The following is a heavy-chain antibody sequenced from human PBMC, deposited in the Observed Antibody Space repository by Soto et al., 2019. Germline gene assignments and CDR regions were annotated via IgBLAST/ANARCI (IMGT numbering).Heavy chain of an antibody. CDR1: GYTFTSYD. J-gene: IGHJ6*02. V-gene: IGHV1-8*01. CDR3: ARDLGSSWYFSLVRYYGMDV. Sequence: VRLVQSGAEVKKPGASVKVSCKASGYTFTSYDINWVRQATGQGLEWMGWMNPNSGNTGYAQKFQGRVTMTRTTSISTAYMELSSLRSEDTAVYYCARDLGSSWYFSLVRYYGMDVWGQGTTVTVSS. D-gene: IGHD6-13*01. CDR2: MNPNSGNT.